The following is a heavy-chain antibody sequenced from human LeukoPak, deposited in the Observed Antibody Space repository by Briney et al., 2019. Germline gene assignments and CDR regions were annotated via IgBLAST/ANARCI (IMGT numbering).Heavy chain of an antibody. CDR3: AREGDLQSGWPGEYDY. Sequence: SVKVSCKASGGTFSSYAISWVRQAPGQGLEWMGGIIPIFGTANYAQKFQGRVTITADESTSTAYMELSSLRSEDTAVYYCAREGDLQSGWPGEYDYWGQGTLVTVSS. V-gene: IGHV1-69*13. CDR1: GGTFSSYA. D-gene: IGHD6-19*01. CDR2: IIPIFGTA. J-gene: IGHJ4*02.